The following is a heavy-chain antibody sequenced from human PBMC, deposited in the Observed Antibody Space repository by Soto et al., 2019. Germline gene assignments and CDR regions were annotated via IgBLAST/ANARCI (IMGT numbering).Heavy chain of an antibody. D-gene: IGHD6-13*01. J-gene: IGHJ6*02. CDR1: GGSISSGDYY. CDR3: DRDPGYSSQGLYYYGMDV. Sequence: PSETLSLTSTVSGGSISSGDYYLIWIRQPPGKGLEWIGYIYYSGSTYYNPSLKSRVTISVDTSKNQFSLKLSSVTAADTAVYYCDRDPGYSSQGLYYYGMDVWGQGTTVTVSS. V-gene: IGHV4-30-4*02. CDR2: IYYSGST.